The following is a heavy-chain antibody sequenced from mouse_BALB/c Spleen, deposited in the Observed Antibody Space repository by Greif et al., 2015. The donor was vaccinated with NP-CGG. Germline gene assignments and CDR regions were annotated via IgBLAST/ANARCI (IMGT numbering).Heavy chain of an antibody. CDR1: GFTFSSYG. CDR3: ARDYYGSSSFDY. J-gene: IGHJ2*01. Sequence: EVHLVESGGGLVQPGGSLKLSCAASGFTFSSYGMSWVRQTPDKRLELVATINSNGGSTYYPDSVKGRFTISRDNAKNTLYLQMSSLKSEDTAMYYCARDYYGSSSFDYWGQGTTLTVSS. D-gene: IGHD1-1*01. V-gene: IGHV5-6-3*01. CDR2: INSNGGST.